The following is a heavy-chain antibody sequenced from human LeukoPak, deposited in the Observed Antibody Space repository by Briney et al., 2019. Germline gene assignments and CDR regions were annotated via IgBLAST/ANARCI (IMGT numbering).Heavy chain of an antibody. D-gene: IGHD3-22*01. Sequence: SETLSLTCTVSGGSFSSGSYYWSWIRQPPGKGLEWIGYIYYSGSTNYNPSLKSRVTISVDTSKNQFSLKLSSVTAADTAVYYCASPRSYYDSSGYYISWGQGTLVTVSS. CDR3: ASPRSYYDSSGYYIS. V-gene: IGHV4-61*01. CDR2: IYYSGST. CDR1: GGSFSSGSYY. J-gene: IGHJ5*02.